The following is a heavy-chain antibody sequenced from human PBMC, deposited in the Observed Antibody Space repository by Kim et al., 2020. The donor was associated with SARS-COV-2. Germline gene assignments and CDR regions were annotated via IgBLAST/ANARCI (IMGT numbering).Heavy chain of an antibody. Sequence: GGSLRLSCAASGFSLTNQEMNWVRQAPGKGLEWGSYMSGNGRTTYYADSVKGRFTISRDNAKNSLYLQMNSLRAEDMAVYYCARETVTSPDALDIWGQGTMVSVSS. V-gene: IGHV3-48*03. CDR1: GFSLTNQE. J-gene: IGHJ3*02. CDR2: MSGNGRTT. CDR3: ARETVTSPDALDI. D-gene: IGHD4-17*01.